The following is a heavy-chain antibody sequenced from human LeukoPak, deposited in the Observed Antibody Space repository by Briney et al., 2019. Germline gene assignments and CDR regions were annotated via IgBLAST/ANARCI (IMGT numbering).Heavy chain of an antibody. Sequence: PSETLSLTCTVSGGSISSYYWSWIRQPAGKGLEWIGRIYTSGSINYSPSLKSRVTMSVDTSKNQFSLKLSSVTAADTAVYYCARGTPYSSGWYPPVRFDYWGQGTLVTVSS. CDR3: ARGTPYSSGWYPPVRFDY. CDR2: IYTSGSI. J-gene: IGHJ4*02. CDR1: GGSISSYY. V-gene: IGHV4-4*07. D-gene: IGHD6-19*01.